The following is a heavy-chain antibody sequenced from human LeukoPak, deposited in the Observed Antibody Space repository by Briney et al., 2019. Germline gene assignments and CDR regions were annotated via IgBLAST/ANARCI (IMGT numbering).Heavy chain of an antibody. V-gene: IGHV1-8*03. CDR3: ARGSYYDFWSGYYPWYFDY. Sequence: ASVKVSCKASGYTFTSYDINWVRQATGQGLEWMGWMNPNSGNTGYAQKFQGRVTITRNTSISTAYMELSSLRSEDTAVYYCARGSYYDFWSGYYPWYFDYWGQGTLVTVSS. D-gene: IGHD3-3*01. CDR2: MNPNSGNT. CDR1: GYTFTSYD. J-gene: IGHJ4*02.